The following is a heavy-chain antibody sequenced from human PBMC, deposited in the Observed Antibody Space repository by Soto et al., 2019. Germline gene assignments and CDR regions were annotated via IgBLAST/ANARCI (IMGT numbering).Heavy chain of an antibody. Sequence: QVQLQESGPGLVKPSQTLSLTCTVSGGSISSGDYYWSWIRQPPGKGLEWIGYIYYSGSTYYNPSLKSRVTISVDTSKNQFSLKLSSVTAADTAVYYCARDADIVLVPAAHRFDYWGQGTLVTVSP. D-gene: IGHD2-2*01. J-gene: IGHJ4*02. CDR3: ARDADIVLVPAAHRFDY. CDR1: GGSISSGDYY. V-gene: IGHV4-30-4*01. CDR2: IYYSGST.